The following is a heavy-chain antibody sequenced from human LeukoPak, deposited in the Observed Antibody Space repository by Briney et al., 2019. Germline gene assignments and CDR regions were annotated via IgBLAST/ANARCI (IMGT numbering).Heavy chain of an antibody. Sequence: SETLSLTCAVYGGSFSGYYWSWIRQPPGKGLEWIGEIKHSGSTNYNPSLKSRVTISVDTSKNQFSLKLRTVTAADTAVYYCARGIYYYCFDYWGQGTLVTVSS. J-gene: IGHJ4*02. CDR1: GGSFSGYY. CDR3: ARGIYYYCFDY. D-gene: IGHD1-26*01. CDR2: IKHSGST. V-gene: IGHV4-34*01.